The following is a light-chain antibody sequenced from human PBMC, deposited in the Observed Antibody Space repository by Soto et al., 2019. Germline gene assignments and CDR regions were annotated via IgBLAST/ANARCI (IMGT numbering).Light chain of an antibody. Sequence: QSALTQPASVSGSPGQSITISCTGTSSDIGSYNYVSWYQQLPGKVPKLMIYGVSNRPSGVSNRFSGSKSGNTASLTISGLQAEDEAAYYCSSYTFSSTLVVFGGGTKLTVL. J-gene: IGLJ2*01. CDR3: SSYTFSSTLVV. V-gene: IGLV2-14*03. CDR1: SSDIGSYNY. CDR2: GVS.